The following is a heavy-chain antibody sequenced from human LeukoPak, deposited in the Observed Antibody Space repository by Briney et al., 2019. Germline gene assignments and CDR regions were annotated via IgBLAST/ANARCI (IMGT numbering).Heavy chain of an antibody. CDR3: SRANFGVDTYDY. Sequence: WGSLRLSCAASGFTFSRYGMHWVGQAPGEGLEWVAVIWYDGSKKFYADSVKGRFTISRDNSKNTLYLQMNSLRVEDTAVYYCSRANFGVDTYDYWGQASLGSVSS. J-gene: IGHJ4*01. CDR2: IWYDGSKK. D-gene: IGHD3-3*01. V-gene: IGHV3-33*01. CDR1: GFTFSRYG.